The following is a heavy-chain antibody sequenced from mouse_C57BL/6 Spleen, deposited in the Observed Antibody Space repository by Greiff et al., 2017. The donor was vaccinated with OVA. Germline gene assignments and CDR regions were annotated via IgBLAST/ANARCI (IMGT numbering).Heavy chain of an antibody. Sequence: LVESGAELVRPGASVTLSCKASGYTFTDYEMHWVKQTPVHGLEWIGAIDPETGGTAYNQKFKGKAILTADKSSSTAYMELRSLTSEDSAVYYCTRGGNWAYWGQGTLVTVSA. CDR3: TRGGNWAY. J-gene: IGHJ3*01. D-gene: IGHD2-1*01. CDR1: GYTFTDYE. CDR2: IDPETGGT. V-gene: IGHV1-15*01.